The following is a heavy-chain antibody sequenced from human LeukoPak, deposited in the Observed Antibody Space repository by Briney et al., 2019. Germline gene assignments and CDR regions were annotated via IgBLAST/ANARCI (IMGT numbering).Heavy chain of an antibody. CDR2: ISHSGST. CDR3: AAQYSGYVRLDY. Sequence: SETLSLACAVYGGSFSGYYWSWIRQPPGKGLEWIGEISHSGSTNYNPSLKSRVTISVDTSKNQFSLKLSSVTAADTAVYYCAAQYSGYVRLDYWGQGTLVTVSS. V-gene: IGHV4-34*01. CDR1: GGSFSGYY. D-gene: IGHD5-12*01. J-gene: IGHJ4*02.